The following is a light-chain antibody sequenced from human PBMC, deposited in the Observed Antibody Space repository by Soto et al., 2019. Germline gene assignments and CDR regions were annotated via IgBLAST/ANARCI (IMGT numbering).Light chain of an antibody. Sequence: QSALTQPASVSGSPGQSITISCTGTSSDVGGYDYVSWYQQHPGKAPKLMIYDVSNRPSGVSNRFSGSKSGNTASLTISGLQADDEGDYYCSSYTSSGTDVVFGGGTKVTVL. CDR3: SSYTSSGTDVV. V-gene: IGLV2-14*01. CDR1: SSDVGGYDY. CDR2: DVS. J-gene: IGLJ2*01.